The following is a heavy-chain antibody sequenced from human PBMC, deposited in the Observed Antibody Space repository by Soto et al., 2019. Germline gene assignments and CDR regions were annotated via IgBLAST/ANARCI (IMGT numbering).Heavy chain of an antibody. J-gene: IGHJ5*02. CDR1: GGSVSSGSYY. Sequence: KTSETLSLTCTVSGGSVSSGSYYWSWIRQPPGKGLEWIGYIYYSGSTNYNPSLKSRVTISVDTSKNQFSLKLSSVTAADTAVYYCARDQRCGGDCRWFDPWGQGTLVTVSS. CDR2: IYYSGST. D-gene: IGHD2-21*02. V-gene: IGHV4-61*01. CDR3: ARDQRCGGDCRWFDP.